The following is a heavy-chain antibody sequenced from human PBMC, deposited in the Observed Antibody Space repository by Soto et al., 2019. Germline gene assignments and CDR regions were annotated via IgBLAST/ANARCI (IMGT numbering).Heavy chain of an antibody. Sequence: SETLSLTCTVSRSSISSSSYYWGWIRQPPGKGLEWIGSIYYSGSTYYNPSLKSRVTISVDTSKNQFSLKLSSVTAADTAVYYCARRNILDTAMVYYYYGIDAWGQGTTVT. CDR1: RSSISSSSYY. V-gene: IGHV4-39*01. J-gene: IGHJ6*02. CDR3: ARRNILDTAMVYYYYGIDA. D-gene: IGHD5-18*01. CDR2: IYYSGST.